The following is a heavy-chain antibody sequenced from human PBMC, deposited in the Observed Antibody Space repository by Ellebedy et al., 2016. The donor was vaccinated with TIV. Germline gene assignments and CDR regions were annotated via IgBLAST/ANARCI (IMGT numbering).Heavy chain of an antibody. CDR2: IYYSGST. Sequence: SETLSLTXTVSGGSISSYYWGWIRQPPGKGLEWIGSIYYSGSTYYNPSLKSRVTISVDTSKNQFSLKLSSATAADTAVYYCVGDAFDIWGQGTMVTVSS. J-gene: IGHJ3*02. V-gene: IGHV4-39*01. CDR3: VGDAFDI. CDR1: GGSISSYY.